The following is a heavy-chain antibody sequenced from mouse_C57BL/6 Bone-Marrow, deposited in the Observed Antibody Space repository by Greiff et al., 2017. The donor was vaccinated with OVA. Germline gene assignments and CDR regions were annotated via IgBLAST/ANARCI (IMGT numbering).Heavy chain of an antibody. CDR1: GYSITSDY. CDR3: ARGLRRTRYSFDY. Sequence: DVHLVESGPGLAKPSQTLSLTCSVTGYSITSDYWNWIRKFPGNKLEYMGYISYSGSTYYNPSLKSRISITRDTSKNQYYLQLNSVTTEDTATYYCARGLRRTRYSFDYWGQGTTLTVSS. V-gene: IGHV3-8*01. CDR2: ISYSGST. J-gene: IGHJ2*01. D-gene: IGHD2-4*01.